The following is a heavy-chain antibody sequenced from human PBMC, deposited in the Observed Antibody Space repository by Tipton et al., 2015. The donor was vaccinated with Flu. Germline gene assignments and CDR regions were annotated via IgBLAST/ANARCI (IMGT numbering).Heavy chain of an antibody. V-gene: IGHV1-18*01. CDR1: GYTFTTFG. J-gene: IGHJ5*02. CDR3: ARGAPDYGSWFDP. D-gene: IGHD4-17*01. Sequence: QMQLVQSGAEVKKPGASVRVSCKASGYTFTTFGINWVRQAPGQGLEWMGWTTPYNGNRNYAQSLQGRVTMTTDTSTNTAYMELRSLKSDDTAVYYCARGAPDYGSWFDPWGQGTLVTVSS. CDR2: TTPYNGNR.